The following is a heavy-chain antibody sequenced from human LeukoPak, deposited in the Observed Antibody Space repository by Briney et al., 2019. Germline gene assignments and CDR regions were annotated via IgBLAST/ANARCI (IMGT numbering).Heavy chain of an antibody. Sequence: GGSLRLSCAASGFTVSSYSMNWVCQAPGKGLEWVSYISSSSSTIYYADSVKGRFTISRDNAKNSLYLQMNSLRAEDTAVYYCARDLAPEVAVAGSLGNWFDPWGQGTLVTVPS. CDR3: ARDLAPEVAVAGSLGNWFDP. CDR2: ISSSSSTI. J-gene: IGHJ5*02. CDR1: GFTVSSYS. V-gene: IGHV3-48*01. D-gene: IGHD6-19*01.